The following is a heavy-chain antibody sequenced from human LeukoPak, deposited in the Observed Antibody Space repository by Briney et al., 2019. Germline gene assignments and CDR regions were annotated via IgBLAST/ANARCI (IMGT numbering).Heavy chain of an antibody. CDR2: ISYDGSNK. V-gene: IGHV3-30-3*01. CDR1: GFTFSSYA. J-gene: IGHJ4*02. CDR3: VKGSSSWYREDFDY. D-gene: IGHD6-13*01. Sequence: GRSLRLSCAAPGFTFSSYAMHWVRQAPGKGLEWVAVISYDGSNKYYADSVKGRFTISRDNSKNTLYLQMNSLRAEDTAVYYCVKGSSSWYREDFDYWGQGTLVTVSS.